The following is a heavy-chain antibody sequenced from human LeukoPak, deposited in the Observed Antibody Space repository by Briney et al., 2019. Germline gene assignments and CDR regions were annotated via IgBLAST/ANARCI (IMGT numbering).Heavy chain of an antibody. CDR2: ISWNSGSI. CDR3: AQFCSSTSCNNDY. CDR1: GFTFDDYA. J-gene: IGHJ4*02. Sequence: GGSLRLSCAASGFTFDDYAMHWVRQAPGKGLEWVSGISWNSGSIGYADSVKGRFTISRDNAKNSLYLQMNSLRAEDTAVYYCAQFCSSTSCNNDYWGQGTLVTVSS. V-gene: IGHV3-9*01. D-gene: IGHD2-2*02.